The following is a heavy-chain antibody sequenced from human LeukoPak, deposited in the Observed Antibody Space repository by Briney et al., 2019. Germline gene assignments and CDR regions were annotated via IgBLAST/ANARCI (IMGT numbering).Heavy chain of an antibody. J-gene: IGHJ4*02. CDR1: GYTFTNYA. V-gene: IGHV1-3*01. CDR2: INAGNDDT. Sequence: ASVKVSCKASGYTFTNYAMHWVRQAPGQRLEWMGWINAGNDDTKYSQKFQDRVTITRDTSASTAYMELSSLRSEDTAVYYCARLSYNSSPFDYWGQGTLVTVSS. D-gene: IGHD6-13*01. CDR3: ARLSYNSSPFDY.